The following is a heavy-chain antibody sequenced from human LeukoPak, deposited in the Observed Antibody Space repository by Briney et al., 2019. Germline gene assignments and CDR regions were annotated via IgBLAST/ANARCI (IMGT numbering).Heavy chain of an antibody. CDR2: ISSSGGTT. J-gene: IGHJ4*02. CDR1: GFTFSDYY. Sequence: GGSLRLSCAASGFTFSDYYMNWIRQAPGKGLEWVSYISSSGGTTYYADSVKGRFTISRDNAKNSLYLQMNSLRAEDTAVYYCARDYYNWNCCDYWGQGTLVTVPS. V-gene: IGHV3-11*01. CDR3: ARDYYNWNCCDY. D-gene: IGHD3-10*01.